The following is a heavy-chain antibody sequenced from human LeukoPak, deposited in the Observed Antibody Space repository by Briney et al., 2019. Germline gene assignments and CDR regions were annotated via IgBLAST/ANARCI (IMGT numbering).Heavy chain of an antibody. Sequence: GGSLRLSCAVSGFTVSSNYMSWVRQAPGKGLEWVSVMYSGGSRYYADAVKGRFTISRDNSKNTLYLEMNSLRAEDTAVYYCARVPGYFDYWGQGTLVTVSS. CDR2: MYSGGSR. CDR3: ARVPGYFDY. V-gene: IGHV3-66*01. CDR1: GFTVSSNY. J-gene: IGHJ4*02. D-gene: IGHD3-10*01.